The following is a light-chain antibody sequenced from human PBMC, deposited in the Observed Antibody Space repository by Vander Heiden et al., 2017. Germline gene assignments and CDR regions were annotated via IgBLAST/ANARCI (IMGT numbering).Light chain of an antibody. CDR2: EVT. CDR1: SSDVGSYNR. J-gene: IGLJ2*01. V-gene: IGLV2-18*02. Sequence: QSALPHPPSVSGDPGQPVTISCTGTSSDVGSYNRVSWYQQPPGTAPKLMIYEVTKRPSGVPDRFSGSKSGNTASLTISGLQAEDEADYYCSSYTSSTTPVAFGGGTKLTVL. CDR3: SSYTSSTTPVA.